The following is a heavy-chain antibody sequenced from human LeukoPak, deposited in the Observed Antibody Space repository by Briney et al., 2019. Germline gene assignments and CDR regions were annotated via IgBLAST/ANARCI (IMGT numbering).Heavy chain of an antibody. Sequence: GGSVRLFCGASGFTFSSYGMHWVRQAPGKGLAWVANIKQDGREKYYVDVVKGRFTISRDNAKNSLYLQMNSLRAEDTAVYYCARELRYSGSYYLWAYYYYMDVWGKGTTVTVSS. CDR1: GFTFSSYG. CDR2: IKQDGREK. D-gene: IGHD1-26*01. V-gene: IGHV3-7*01. J-gene: IGHJ6*03. CDR3: ARELRYSGSYYLWAYYYYMDV.